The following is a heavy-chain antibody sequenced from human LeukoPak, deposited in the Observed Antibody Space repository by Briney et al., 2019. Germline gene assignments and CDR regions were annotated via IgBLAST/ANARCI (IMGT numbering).Heavy chain of an antibody. J-gene: IGHJ4*02. Sequence: GGSLRLSCVASGFTFSSYSMNWVRQIPGKGLEWVSSISGTSNFIYYADSVKGRFTISRDNAKNSLYLQMNSLRAEDTAVYYCARGLYSSSWYYFDYWGQGTLVTVSS. CDR3: ARGLYSSSWYYFDY. CDR2: ISGTSNFI. D-gene: IGHD6-13*01. V-gene: IGHV3-21*01. CDR1: GFTFSSYS.